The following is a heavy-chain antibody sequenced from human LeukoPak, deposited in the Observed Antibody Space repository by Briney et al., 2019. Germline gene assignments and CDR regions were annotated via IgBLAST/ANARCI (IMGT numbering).Heavy chain of an antibody. CDR2: IWYEGANK. Sequence: GGSLRLSCAGSGFTFSNYGMHWVRQAPGKGLEWVAVIWYEGANKYYADSVKGRFTISRDNSKNTLYLQMDSLRAEDTAMYYCARQGGLGNYATGSWFDPWGQGTLVTVSS. CDR3: ARQGGLGNYATGSWFDP. J-gene: IGHJ5*02. V-gene: IGHV3-33*01. CDR1: GFTFSNYG. D-gene: IGHD1-7*01.